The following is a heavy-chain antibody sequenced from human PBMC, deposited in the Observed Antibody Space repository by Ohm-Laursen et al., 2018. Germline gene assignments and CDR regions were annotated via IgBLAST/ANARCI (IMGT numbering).Heavy chain of an antibody. Sequence: SETLSLTCAVYGGSFSGYYWSWIRQPPGKGLEWIGEINHSGSTNYNPSLKSRVTISVDTSKNQFSLKLSSVTAADTAVYYCAIAVAGMGTDYWGQGTLVTVSS. J-gene: IGHJ4*02. D-gene: IGHD6-19*01. CDR1: GGSFSGYY. V-gene: IGHV4-34*01. CDR3: AIAVAGMGTDY. CDR2: INHSGST.